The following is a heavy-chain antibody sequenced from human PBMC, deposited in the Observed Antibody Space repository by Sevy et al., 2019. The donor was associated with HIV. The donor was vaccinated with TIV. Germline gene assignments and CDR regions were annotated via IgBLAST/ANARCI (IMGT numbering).Heavy chain of an antibody. J-gene: IGHJ4*02. V-gene: IGHV3-11*01. CDR2: ISTSGVTK. Sequence: GVSLRLSCAASGFTYIDDYMSWIRQAPGKGLEWVSHISTSGVTKYYADSVKGRFTISRDNAKNSLYLQMNSLRAEDTAVYYCARGTNYYESSGPSYFDYWGQGSLVTVSS. CDR1: GFTYIDDY. D-gene: IGHD3-22*01. CDR3: ARGTNYYESSGPSYFDY.